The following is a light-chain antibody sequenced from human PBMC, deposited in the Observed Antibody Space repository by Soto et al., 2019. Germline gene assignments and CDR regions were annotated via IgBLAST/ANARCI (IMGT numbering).Light chain of an antibody. CDR3: QQSYKTPNT. CDR2: AAS. Sequence: DIQMTQSPSSLSASVGDRVTITCRASQGVSAYLLWYQQRQGAAPKLLIYAASNLLSGVPSRFSGSGSGTNSTLTSNGLHPEDFATYYCQQSYKTPNTSGQGTKLETK. J-gene: IGKJ2*01. V-gene: IGKV1-39*01. CDR1: QGVSAY.